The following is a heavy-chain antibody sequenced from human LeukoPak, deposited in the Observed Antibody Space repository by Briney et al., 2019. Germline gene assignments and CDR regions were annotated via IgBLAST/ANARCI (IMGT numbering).Heavy chain of an antibody. D-gene: IGHD3-10*01. V-gene: IGHV4-34*01. J-gene: IGHJ5*02. CDR1: GGSFSDYY. Sequence: PSETLSLTCAVYGGSFSDYYWTWIRQPPRKGLEWIGEINHSGSTNYKPSLKSRVTISVGTSKNQFSLKLSSVTAADTAVYYCARGDPNYYGSGSYFIGWFDPWGQGTLVTVSS. CDR2: INHSGST. CDR3: ARGDPNYYGSGSYFIGWFDP.